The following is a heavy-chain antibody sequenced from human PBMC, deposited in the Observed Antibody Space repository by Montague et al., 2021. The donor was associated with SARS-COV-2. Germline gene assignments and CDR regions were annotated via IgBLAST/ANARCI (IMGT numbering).Heavy chain of an antibody. CDR2: ISSSGGI. V-gene: IGHV4-4*07. CDR3: ARQYSGYNRRFDY. Sequence: SETLSLTCTVSGSISGYYWTWIRQPAGRGLEWIGRISSSGGIDYNASLKGRVTMSLDTSKIQLSLKLSSVTAADTAVYYCARQYSGYNRRFDYWGQGALVTVSP. CDR1: GSISGYY. D-gene: IGHD5-12*01. J-gene: IGHJ4*02.